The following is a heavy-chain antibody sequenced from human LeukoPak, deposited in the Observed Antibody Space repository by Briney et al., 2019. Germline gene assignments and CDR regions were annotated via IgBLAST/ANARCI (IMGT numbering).Heavy chain of an antibody. V-gene: IGHV3-64*01. Sequence: GGSLRLSCVASGFTFSSYAMHWVRQAPGKGLEYVSAISSNGGSTYYANSVKGRFTISRDNSKNTLYLQMGSLRAEDMAVYYCATSGVVRYLGAFDIWGQGTMVTVSS. CDR2: ISSNGGST. J-gene: IGHJ3*02. D-gene: IGHD3-9*01. CDR1: GFTFSSYA. CDR3: ATSGVVRYLGAFDI.